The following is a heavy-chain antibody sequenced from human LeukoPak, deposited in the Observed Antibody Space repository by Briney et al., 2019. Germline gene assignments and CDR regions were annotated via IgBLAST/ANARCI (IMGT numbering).Heavy chain of an antibody. Sequence: AASVKVSCKASGYTFTGYYMHWVRQAPGQGLEWMGWINPNSGGTNYAQKFQGRVTMTRDTSISTAYMELSRLRSDDTAVYYCAGPPPAAMGWTTSGYYYGMDVWGQGTTVTVSS. V-gene: IGHV1-2*02. CDR2: INPNSGGT. CDR3: AGPPPAAMGWTTSGYYYGMDV. D-gene: IGHD2-2*01. J-gene: IGHJ6*02. CDR1: GYTFTGYY.